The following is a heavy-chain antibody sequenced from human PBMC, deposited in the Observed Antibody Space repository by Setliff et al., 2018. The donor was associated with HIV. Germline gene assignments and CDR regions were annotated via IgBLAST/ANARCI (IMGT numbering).Heavy chain of an antibody. V-gene: IGHV3-48*01. Sequence: PGGSLRLSCAASGFTLSNFWMTWVRQAPGKGLEWVSHIYPDSNNIDYTDSVKGRFTISRDNAKNSLYLQMNSLRAEDAAVYYCATDLHWAFDYWGQGSLVTVSS. CDR1: GFTLSNFW. J-gene: IGHJ4*02. D-gene: IGHD7-27*01. CDR2: IYPDSNNI. CDR3: ATDLHWAFDY.